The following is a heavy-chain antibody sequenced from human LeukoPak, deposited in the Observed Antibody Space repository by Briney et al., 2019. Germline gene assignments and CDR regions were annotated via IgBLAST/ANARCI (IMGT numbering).Heavy chain of an antibody. Sequence: GGSLRLSCAASGFTFSNAWMSWVRQAPGKGLVWVSRINSDGSITVYADSVRGRFAISRDNAKNTLYLQMNSLRAEDSAVYYCVGGGGVYVAVTGTDAFDIWGQGTMVTVSS. CDR1: GFTFSNAW. J-gene: IGHJ3*02. CDR3: VGGGGVYVAVTGTDAFDI. CDR2: INSDGSIT. D-gene: IGHD6-19*01. V-gene: IGHV3-74*01.